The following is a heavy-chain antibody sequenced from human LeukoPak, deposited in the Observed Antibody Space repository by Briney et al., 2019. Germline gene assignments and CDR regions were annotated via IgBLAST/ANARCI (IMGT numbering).Heavy chain of an antibody. CDR3: ARDFFPVVDSTWYEIGY. D-gene: IGHD2-21*01. J-gene: IGHJ4*02. V-gene: IGHV3-30*03. Sequence: HAGGSLRLSCAASGFTFSSYGMHWVRQAPGKGLEWVAVISYDGSNKYYADSVKGRFTISRDNSKNTLYLQMNSLRAEDTAVYYCARDFFPVVDSTWYEIGYWGQGTLVTVSS. CDR1: GFTFSSYG. CDR2: ISYDGSNK.